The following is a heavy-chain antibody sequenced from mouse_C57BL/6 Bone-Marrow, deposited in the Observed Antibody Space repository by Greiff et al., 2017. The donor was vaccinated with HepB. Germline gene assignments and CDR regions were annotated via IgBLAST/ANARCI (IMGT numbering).Heavy chain of an antibody. V-gene: IGHV14-1*01. CDR2: IDPEDGDT. J-gene: IGHJ4*01. CDR1: GFNIKDYY. Sequence: VQLQQSGAELVRPGASVKLSCTASGFNIKDYYMHWVKQRPEQGLEWIGRIDPEDGDTEYAPKFQGKATMTADTSSNTAYLQLSSLTSEATAVYYCTAHCYGLYYYAMDYWGQGTSVTVSS. CDR3: TAHCYGLYYYAMDY. D-gene: IGHD1-1*01.